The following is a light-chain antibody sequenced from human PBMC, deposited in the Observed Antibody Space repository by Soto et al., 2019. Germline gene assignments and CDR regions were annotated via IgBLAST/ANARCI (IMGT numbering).Light chain of an antibody. CDR2: DVS. J-gene: IGLJ3*02. CDR3: AAWDDSLNGWV. CDR1: SSDVGGYKY. Sequence: QSALTQPASVSGSPGQSIAISCTGSSSDVGGYKYVSWYQQHPGKAPKLMIYDVSNRPSGVSDRFSGSKSGNTASLTISGLQSEDEADYYCAAWDDSLNGWVFGGGTQLTVL. V-gene: IGLV2-14*03.